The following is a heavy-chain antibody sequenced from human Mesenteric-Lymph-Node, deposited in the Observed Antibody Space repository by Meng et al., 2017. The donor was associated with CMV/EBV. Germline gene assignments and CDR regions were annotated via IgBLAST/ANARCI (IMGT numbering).Heavy chain of an antibody. CDR1: GYTFTGYY. CDR3: ARGDFWSGPNGY. CDR2: INPNGGAT. J-gene: IGHJ4*02. D-gene: IGHD3-3*01. V-gene: IGHV1-2*02. Sequence: ASVKVSCKASGYTFTGYYMHWVRKAPGQGLEWIGWINPNGGATNYAQKFQGGVTMTRDTSISTAYMELSRLRSDDTAIYYCARGDFWSGPNGYWGQGTLVTVSS.